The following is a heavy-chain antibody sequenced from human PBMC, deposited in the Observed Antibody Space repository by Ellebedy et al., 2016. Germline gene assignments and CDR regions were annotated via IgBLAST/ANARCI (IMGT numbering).Heavy chain of an antibody. D-gene: IGHD3-22*01. J-gene: IGHJ6*02. V-gene: IGHV1-69*04. CDR2: IIPILGIA. CDR3: ARDNDSSGYYYVDYYYGMDV. Sequence: ASVKVSCKASGGTFSSYAISWVRQAPGQGLEWMGRIIPILGIANYAQKFQGRVTITADKSTSTAYMELSSLRSEDTAVYYCARDNDSSGYYYVDYYYGMDVWGQGTTVTVSS. CDR1: GGTFSSYA.